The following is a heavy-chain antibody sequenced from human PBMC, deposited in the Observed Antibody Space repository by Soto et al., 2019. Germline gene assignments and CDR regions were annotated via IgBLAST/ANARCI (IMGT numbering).Heavy chain of an antibody. Sequence: ASVKVSCKASGYTFTSYYMHWVRQAPGQGLEWMGIINTSGGNTSYAQKVQGRVTMARDTSTSTAYMELRSLTSDDTAVYYCARDPSNTSGNKLYLDYWGQGTPVTVSS. CDR1: GYTFTSYY. J-gene: IGHJ4*02. D-gene: IGHD2-2*01. CDR3: ARDPSNTSGNKLYLDY. CDR2: INTSGGNT. V-gene: IGHV1-46*01.